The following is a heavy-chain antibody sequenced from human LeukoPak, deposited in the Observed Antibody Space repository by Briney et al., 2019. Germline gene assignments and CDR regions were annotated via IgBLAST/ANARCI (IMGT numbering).Heavy chain of an antibody. Sequence: PSETLSLTCTVSGGSISSDYWSWIRQPAGKGLEWIGRIYTTGSTNYNPSLKSRVTISVDTSKNQFSLKLSSVTAADTAVYYCARTYYGSGIIVWGKGTTVTISS. D-gene: IGHD3-10*01. CDR3: ARTYYGSGIIV. V-gene: IGHV4-4*07. J-gene: IGHJ6*04. CDR1: GGSISSDY. CDR2: IYTTGST.